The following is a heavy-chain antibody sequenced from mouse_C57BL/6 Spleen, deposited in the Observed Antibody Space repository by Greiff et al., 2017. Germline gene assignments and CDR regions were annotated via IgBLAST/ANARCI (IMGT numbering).Heavy chain of an antibody. CDR2: IYPSDSET. J-gene: IGHJ4*01. V-gene: IGHV1-61*01. D-gene: IGHD1-1*01. CDR3: ARHYYGSFYAMDY. CDR1: GYTFTSYW. Sequence: QVQLQQPGAELVRPGSSVKLSCKASGYTFTSYWMDWVKQRPGQGLEWIGNIYPSDSETHYNQKFKDKATLTVDKSSSTAYMQLSSLTSEDSAVYYCARHYYGSFYAMDYWGQGTSVTVSS.